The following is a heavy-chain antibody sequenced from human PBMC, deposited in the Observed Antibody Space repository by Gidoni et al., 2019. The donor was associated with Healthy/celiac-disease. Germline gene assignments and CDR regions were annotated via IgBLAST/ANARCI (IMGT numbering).Heavy chain of an antibody. V-gene: IGHV4-39*01. CDR1: GGSISSSSYY. D-gene: IGHD3-22*01. CDR3: ARTYYYDSSGYGGFGY. J-gene: IGHJ4*02. CDR2: IYYSGST. Sequence: QLQLQESGPGLVKPSETLSLTCTVSGGSISSSSYYWGWIRQPPGKGLEWIGSIYYSGSTYYNPSLKSRVTISVDTSKNQFSLKLSSVTAADTAVYYCARTYYYDSSGYGGFGYWGQGTLVTVSS.